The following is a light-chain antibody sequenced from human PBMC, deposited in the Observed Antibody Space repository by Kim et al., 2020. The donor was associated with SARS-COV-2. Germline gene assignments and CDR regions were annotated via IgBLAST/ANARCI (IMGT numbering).Light chain of an antibody. J-gene: IGKJ2*01. CDR2: KAS. CDR3: QQYEGNPYT. CDR1: QSINVW. V-gene: IGKV1-5*03. Sequence: DIQMTQSPSTLSASVGDRVTITCRASQSINVWLAWYQQKPGKTPKLLMYKASSLESGVPSRFSGSGSGTEFTLTISCLQPDDFATYYCQQYEGNPYTFGQGTKLEI.